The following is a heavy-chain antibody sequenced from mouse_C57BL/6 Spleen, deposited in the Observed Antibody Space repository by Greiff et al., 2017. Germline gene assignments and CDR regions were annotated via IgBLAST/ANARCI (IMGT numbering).Heavy chain of an antibody. J-gene: IGHJ2*01. CDR1: GFNITDDS. Sequence: VQLQQSGPELVRPGASVKLSCTASGFNITDDSMHWVKQRPDQGLEWIGWIGPEYGDAGYASKFQGKATITADTSSNTAYLQLSSLTSEDTAISYWTRWGWDVGYLDYWGQGTTLTVSS. V-gene: IGHV14-4*01. CDR3: TRWGWDVGYLDY. D-gene: IGHD4-1*01. CDR2: IGPEYGDA.